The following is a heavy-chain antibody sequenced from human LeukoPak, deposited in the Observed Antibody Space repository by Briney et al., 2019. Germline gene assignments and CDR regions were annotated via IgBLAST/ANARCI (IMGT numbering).Heavy chain of an antibody. D-gene: IGHD3-9*01. Sequence: SETLSLTCTVSGYSISSGYYWGWIRQPPGKGLEWIGSIYHSGSTYYNPSLKSRVTISVDTSKNQFSLKLSSVTAADTAVYYCARYFDWLQYGMDVWGQGTTVTVSS. V-gene: IGHV4-38-2*02. CDR1: GYSISSGYY. J-gene: IGHJ6*02. CDR2: IYHSGST. CDR3: ARYFDWLQYGMDV.